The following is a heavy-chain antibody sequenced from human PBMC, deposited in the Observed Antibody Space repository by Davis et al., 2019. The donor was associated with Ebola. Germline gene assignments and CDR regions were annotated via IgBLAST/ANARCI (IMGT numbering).Heavy chain of an antibody. CDR1: GYSFTNYW. Sequence: GESLKISCKGSGYSFTNYWIGWVRQMPGKGLEWMGIIYPGDSDTRYSPSFQGQVTISADKSISTAYLQWSSLKASDTAMYYCARMGWDSSSSVDYWGQGTLVTVSS. CDR3: ARMGWDSSSSVDY. CDR2: IYPGDSDT. D-gene: IGHD6-6*01. V-gene: IGHV5-51*01. J-gene: IGHJ4*02.